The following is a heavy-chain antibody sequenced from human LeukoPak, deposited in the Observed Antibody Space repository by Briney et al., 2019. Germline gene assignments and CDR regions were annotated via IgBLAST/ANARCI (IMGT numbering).Heavy chain of an antibody. CDR2: IFPDDSET. CDR3: ARHGYDYGRIPYYFDY. Sequence: GESLKISCKGSGYSFATYWIGWVRQMPGKGLEWMGIIFPDDSETRYSPSFQGQVTISADKSISTAYLQWSSLKASDTAMYYCARHGYDYGRIPYYFDYWGQGTLVTVSS. D-gene: IGHD5-18*01. V-gene: IGHV5-51*01. J-gene: IGHJ4*02. CDR1: GYSFATYW.